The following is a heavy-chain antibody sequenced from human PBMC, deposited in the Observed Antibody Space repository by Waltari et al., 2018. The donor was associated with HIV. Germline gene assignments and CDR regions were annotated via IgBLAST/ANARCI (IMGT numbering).Heavy chain of an antibody. Sequence: QVQLQQWGAGLLKPSDTLSLTCAVYNASFSDYYWTWIRQIPGKRLEWIGEINHRVSNDYNPSLKSRVTMSSDMSKRQFSLRLKSVVAADTALYFCAGGRDSREQRLVAGFDFWGRGTLVTVSS. CDR1: NASFSDYY. CDR3: AGGRDSREQRLVAGFDF. J-gene: IGHJ4*02. V-gene: IGHV4-34*02. CDR2: INHRVSN. D-gene: IGHD2-8*02.